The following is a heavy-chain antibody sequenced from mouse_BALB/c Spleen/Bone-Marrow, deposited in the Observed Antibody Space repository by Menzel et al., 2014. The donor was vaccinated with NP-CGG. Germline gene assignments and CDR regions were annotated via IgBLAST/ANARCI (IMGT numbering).Heavy chain of an antibody. V-gene: IGHV5-6*01. J-gene: IGHJ3*01. CDR2: IRSGDSYT. Sequence: EVKLVASGGDLVKPGGSLKLSCAASGISFSTYGMSWVRQTPDKRLEWVANIRSGDSYTYYPDSVKGRFTISRDNAKNTLYLQMSSLKSEDTAMYYCAFITTVAYWGQGTLVTVSA. CDR3: AFITTVAY. CDR1: GISFSTYG. D-gene: IGHD1-1*01.